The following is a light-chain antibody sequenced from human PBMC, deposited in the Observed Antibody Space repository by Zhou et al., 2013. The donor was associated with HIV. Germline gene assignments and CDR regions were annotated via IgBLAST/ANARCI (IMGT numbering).Light chain of an antibody. V-gene: IGKV2-30*01. Sequence: DVVMTQSPLSLPVTLGQPASISCRSSESLVDSDGYTYLNWFLQRPGQSPRRLIYKVSNRDSGVPDRFSGTGSGTDFTLKISRVEAEDVGIYYCMQGKYWPSVITFGQGTRLEIK. CDR1: ESLVDSDGYTY. CDR2: KVS. CDR3: MQGKYWPSVIT. J-gene: IGKJ5*01.